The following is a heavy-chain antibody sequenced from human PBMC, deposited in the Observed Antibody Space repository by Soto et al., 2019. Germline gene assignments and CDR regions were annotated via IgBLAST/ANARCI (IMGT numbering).Heavy chain of an antibody. CDR1: GFTFSSYW. CDR2: IKQDGSEK. V-gene: IGHV3-7*01. J-gene: IGHJ6*02. CDR3: ARLDSSGYYYAKYYYYYYGMDV. Sequence: GGSLRLSCAASGFTFSSYWMSWVRQAPGKGLEWVANIKQDGSEKYYVDSVKGRFTISRDNAKNSLYLQMNSLRAEDTAVYYCARLDSSGYYYAKYYYYYYGMDVWGQGTTVTVSS. D-gene: IGHD3-22*01.